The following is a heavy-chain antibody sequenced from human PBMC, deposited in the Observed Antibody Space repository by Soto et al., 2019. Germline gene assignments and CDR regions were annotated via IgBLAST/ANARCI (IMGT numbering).Heavy chain of an antibody. Sequence: GSLRLSCAASGFTFSSYAMSWVRQAPGKGLEWVSAISGSGGSTYYADSVKGRFTISRDNSKNTLYLQMNSLRAEDTAVYYCAKDLGHSSSSYYYYYGMDVWGQGTTVTVSS. CDR2: ISGSGGST. J-gene: IGHJ6*02. D-gene: IGHD6-6*01. CDR3: AKDLGHSSSSYYYYYGMDV. CDR1: GFTFSSYA. V-gene: IGHV3-23*01.